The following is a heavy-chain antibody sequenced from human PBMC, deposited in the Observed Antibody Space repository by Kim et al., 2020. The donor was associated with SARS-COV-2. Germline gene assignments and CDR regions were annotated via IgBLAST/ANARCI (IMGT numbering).Heavy chain of an antibody. CDR2: INPSGGST. D-gene: IGHD2-21*02. CDR3: ARDSLCGGDCYVFDY. V-gene: IGHV1-46*01. Sequence: ASVKVSCKASGYTFTSYYMHWVRQAPGQGLEWMGIINPSGGSTSYAQKFQGRVTMTRDTSTSTVYMELSSLRSEDTAVYYCARDSLCGGDCYVFDYWGQGTLVTVSS. J-gene: IGHJ4*02. CDR1: GYTFTSYY.